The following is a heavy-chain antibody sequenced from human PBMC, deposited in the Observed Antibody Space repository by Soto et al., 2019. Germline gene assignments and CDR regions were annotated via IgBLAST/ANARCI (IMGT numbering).Heavy chain of an antibody. CDR1: GFSISNYG. D-gene: IGHD1-20*01. Sequence: QVRLVESGGGVVQPGTSLRLSCAASGFSISNYGMHWVRQAPGKGLEWMAAIWYDGSKEYYADSGKGRFTISRDTSKNMVWLQLTSLRDEDTATYYCSRYNEYEAYAHASAIWGQGTMVSVSS. J-gene: IGHJ3*02. CDR2: IWYDGSKE. V-gene: IGHV3-33*01. CDR3: SRYNEYEAYAHASAI.